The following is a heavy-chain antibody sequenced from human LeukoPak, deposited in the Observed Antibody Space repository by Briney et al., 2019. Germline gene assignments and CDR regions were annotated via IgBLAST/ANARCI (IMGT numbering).Heavy chain of an antibody. CDR1: GFTFSTVA. Sequence: GGSLRLSCAASGFTFSTVAMTWARQAPGKGLEWVSGISGSGVTDYADSVKGRFTISRVNSKNTVYLQINSLRAEDTAVYYCAKDLNWGGRWGQGTLVTVSS. CDR3: AKDLNWGGR. D-gene: IGHD7-27*01. J-gene: IGHJ4*02. V-gene: IGHV3-23*01. CDR2: ISGSGVT.